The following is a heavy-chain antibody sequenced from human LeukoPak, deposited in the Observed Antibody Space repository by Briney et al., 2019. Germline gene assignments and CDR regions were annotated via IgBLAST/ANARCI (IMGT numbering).Heavy chain of an antibody. CDR1: GFTVSNNY. CDR2: TYSDSST. D-gene: IGHD2-21*02. J-gene: IGHJ3*02. V-gene: IGHV3-53*01. Sequence: GGSLRLSCAASGFTVSNNYMSWVRQAPGKGLEWVSITYSDSSTNYADSVKDRFTISRDTSQNTLSLQMNSLRAEDTAVYYCVRKNRDFNAAFDIWGQGTVVTVSS. CDR3: VRKNRDFNAAFDI.